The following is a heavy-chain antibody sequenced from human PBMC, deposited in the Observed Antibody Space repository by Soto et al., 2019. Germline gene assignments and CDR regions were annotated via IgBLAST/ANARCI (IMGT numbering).Heavy chain of an antibody. CDR2: IWYDGSNK. V-gene: IGHV3-33*06. CDR1: GFTFSSYG. D-gene: IGHD6-19*01. CDR3: AKTPGGAVAGTKGRESDY. Sequence: HPGGSLRLSCAASGFTFSSYGMHWVRQAPGKGLEWVAVIWYDGSNKYYADSVKGRFTISRDNSKNTLYLQMNSLRAEDTAVYYCAKTPGGAVAGTKGRESDYWGQGTLVTVSS. J-gene: IGHJ4*02.